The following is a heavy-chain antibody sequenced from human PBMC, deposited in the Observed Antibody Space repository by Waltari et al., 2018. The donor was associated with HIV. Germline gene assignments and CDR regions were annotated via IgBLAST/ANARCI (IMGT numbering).Heavy chain of an antibody. J-gene: IGHJ6*02. V-gene: IGHV5-51*01. Sequence: EVQLVQSGAEVKKPGESLQISCEGSGYSFTSSWIGWVRQMPGKGMEWMGIIYPGDSDTRYSPSFQGQVTISADKSISTAYLQWSSLKASDTAMYYCARHPTTAQTYYYDSSGHGGMDVWGQGTTVTVSS. CDR3: ARHPTTAQTYYYDSSGHGGMDV. D-gene: IGHD3-22*01. CDR2: IYPGDSDT. CDR1: GYSFTSSW.